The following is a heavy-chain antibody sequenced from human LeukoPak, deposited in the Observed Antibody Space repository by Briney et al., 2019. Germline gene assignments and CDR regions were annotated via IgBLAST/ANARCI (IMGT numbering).Heavy chain of an antibody. V-gene: IGHV4-34*01. CDR2: INHSGGT. CDR3: ARGPYYFGSGSYYL. CDR1: GGSFSGYY. D-gene: IGHD3-10*01. J-gene: IGHJ4*02. Sequence: SETLSLTCAVYGGSFSGYYWSWIRQPPGKGLEWIGEINHSGGTNYNPSLKSRVTISEDTSKNQFSLKLNSVTAADTAVYYFARGPYYFGSGSYYLWGQGTLVTVSS.